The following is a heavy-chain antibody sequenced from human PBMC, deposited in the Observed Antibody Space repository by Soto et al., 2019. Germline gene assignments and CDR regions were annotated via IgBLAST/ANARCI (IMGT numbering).Heavy chain of an antibody. CDR3: ARDIGGGNWFDP. J-gene: IGHJ5*02. CDR1: GFSFSSYE. Sequence: PGGSLRLSCEASGFSFSSYEMNWVRQAPGKGLEWVSYISTGGGAIHYADSVKGRFTVPRDNAKSSLYLQMNSLRAEDTALYYCARDIGGGNWFDPWGQGTLVTVSS. V-gene: IGHV3-48*03. CDR2: ISTGGGAI. D-gene: IGHD1-26*01.